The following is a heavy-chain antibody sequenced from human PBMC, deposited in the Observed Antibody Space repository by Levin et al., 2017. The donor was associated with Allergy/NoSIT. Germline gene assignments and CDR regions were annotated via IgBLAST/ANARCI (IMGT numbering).Heavy chain of an antibody. CDR2: IYSGGST. CDR3: ARDDYGDFTFDY. Sequence: GGSLRLSCAASGFSVSSNYMSWVRQAPGKGLEWVSVIYSGGSTYYADSVKGRFTISRDNSKNTLYFQMNSLRGEDTAVYYCARDDYGDFTFDYWGQGTLVTVSS. D-gene: IGHD4-17*01. J-gene: IGHJ4*02. V-gene: IGHV3-66*01. CDR1: GFSVSSNY.